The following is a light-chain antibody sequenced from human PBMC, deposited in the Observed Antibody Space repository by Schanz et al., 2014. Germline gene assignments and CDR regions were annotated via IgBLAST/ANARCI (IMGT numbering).Light chain of an antibody. CDR3: SSYAGSTTSWV. J-gene: IGLJ3*02. V-gene: IGLV2-14*03. CDR1: SRDVGGYDY. Sequence: QSALTQPASVSGSPGQSITISCTGTSRDVGGYDYVSWYQQHPGKAPKLMIYDVTNRPSGVSNRFSGSKSANTASLTISGLQAEDEADYYCSSYAGSTTSWVFGGGTKLTVL. CDR2: DVT.